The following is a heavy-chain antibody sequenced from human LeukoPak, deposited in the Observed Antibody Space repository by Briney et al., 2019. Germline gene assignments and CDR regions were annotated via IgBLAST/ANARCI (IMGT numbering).Heavy chain of an antibody. V-gene: IGHV3-23*01. CDR2: ISGSGGST. J-gene: IGHJ4*02. CDR3: AKDMGRYSGSYYDY. Sequence: GGSLRLSCAASGFTFSGYAMSCVRQAPGKGLEWVSSISGSGGSTYYADSVKGRFTISRDNAKNSLYLQVNSLRAEDTAVYYCAKDMGRYSGSYYDYWGQGTLVTVSS. D-gene: IGHD1-26*01. CDR1: GFTFSGYA.